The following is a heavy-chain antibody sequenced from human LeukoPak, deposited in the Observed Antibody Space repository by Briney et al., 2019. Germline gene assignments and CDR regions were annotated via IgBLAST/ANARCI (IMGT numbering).Heavy chain of an antibody. Sequence: SETLSLTCTVSGDSIRTYYWSWIRQPAGKGLEWIGYISDSGRTNYNPSLKSRVSISPDTSKNQLSLRLSSVTAADTAVYYCARQFALTWFDPWGQGTLVTVSS. CDR1: GDSIRTYY. V-gene: IGHV4-59*08. J-gene: IGHJ5*02. CDR2: ISDSGRT. CDR3: ARQFALTWFDP. D-gene: IGHD3-16*01.